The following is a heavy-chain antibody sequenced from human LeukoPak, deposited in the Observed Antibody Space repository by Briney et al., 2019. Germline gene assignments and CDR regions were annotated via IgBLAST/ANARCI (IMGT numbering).Heavy chain of an antibody. CDR2: IYYSGTT. CDR3: ARGVYIAAAQYGY. V-gene: IGHV4-59*01. D-gene: IGHD6-13*01. Sequence: PSPTLSLTCTVSGGSISSYYWSWIRPPPGKGLEWIGYIYYSGTTNYNPSLKSRVTISVDTSKNQFSLKLSSVTAADTAVYYCARGVYIAAAQYGYWGQGTLVTVS. CDR1: GGSISSYY. J-gene: IGHJ4*02.